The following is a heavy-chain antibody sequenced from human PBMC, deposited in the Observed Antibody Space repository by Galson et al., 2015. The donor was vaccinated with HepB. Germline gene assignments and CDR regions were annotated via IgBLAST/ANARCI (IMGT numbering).Heavy chain of an antibody. CDR2: ISYDGSDK. J-gene: IGHJ1*01. V-gene: IGHV3-30*18. Sequence: SLRLSCAASGFTFSSYGMHWVRQAPGKGLEWVTLISYDGSDKYYADSVKGRFTISRDNSKNTLYLQMNSLRAEDTAMYYCAKSLGSGWNHEYFQHWGQGTPVTVSS. CDR1: GFTFSSYG. D-gene: IGHD6-19*01. CDR3: AKSLGSGWNHEYFQH.